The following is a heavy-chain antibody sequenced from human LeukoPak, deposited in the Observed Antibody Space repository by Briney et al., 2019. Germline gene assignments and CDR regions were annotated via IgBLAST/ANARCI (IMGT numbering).Heavy chain of an antibody. D-gene: IGHD6-19*01. J-gene: IGHJ3*02. V-gene: IGHV3-30*04. CDR2: ISYDGSNK. CDR1: GFTFSSYT. Sequence: GGSLRLSCAASGFTFSSYTMHWVRRAPGKGLEWVAVISYDGSNKYYADSVKGRFTISRDNSKNTLYLQMNSLRAEDTAVYYCASPRLGGAFDIWGQGTMVTVSS. CDR3: ASPRLGGAFDI.